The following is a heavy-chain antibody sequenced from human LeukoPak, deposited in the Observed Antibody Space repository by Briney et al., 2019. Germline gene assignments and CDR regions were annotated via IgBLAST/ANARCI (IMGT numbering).Heavy chain of an antibody. CDR2: IYYSGST. V-gene: IGHV4-59*08. CDR3: AGGSSSSWYSFDY. CDR1: GGSISSYY. J-gene: IGHJ4*02. D-gene: IGHD6-13*01. Sequence: SETLSLTCTVSGGSISSYYWSWTRQPPGKGLEWLGYIYYSGSTNYNPPLKSRVTISVDTSKNQFSMKLSSVTAADTAVYYCAGGSSSSWYSFDYWGQGTLVTVSS.